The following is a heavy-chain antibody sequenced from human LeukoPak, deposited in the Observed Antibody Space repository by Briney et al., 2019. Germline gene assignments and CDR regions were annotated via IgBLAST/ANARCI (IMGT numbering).Heavy chain of an antibody. CDR2: IYYSGST. D-gene: IGHD3-22*01. CDR3: ARETSSSGYSIFGY. J-gene: IGHJ4*02. Sequence: SETLSLTCTVSGGSVSSGSYYWSWIRQPPGKGLEWIGYIYYSGSTNYNPSLKSRVTISVDTSKNQFSLQLSSVTAADTAVCYCARETSSSGYSIFGYWGQGTLVTVSS. V-gene: IGHV4-61*01. CDR1: GGSVSSGSYY.